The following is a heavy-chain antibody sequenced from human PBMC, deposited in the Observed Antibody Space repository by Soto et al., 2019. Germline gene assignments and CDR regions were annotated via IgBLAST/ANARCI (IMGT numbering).Heavy chain of an antibody. CDR2: IYSGGST. D-gene: IGHD4-17*01. Sequence: PGGSLRLSCAASWFTVSSNYMSWVRQAPGKGLEWVSVIYSGGSTYYADSVKGRFTISRDNSKNTLYLQMNSLRAEDTAVYYCARDRTTVVTDYWYFDLWGRGTLVTVSS. CDR3: ARDRTTVVTDYWYFDL. J-gene: IGHJ2*01. CDR1: WFTVSSNY. V-gene: IGHV3-53*01.